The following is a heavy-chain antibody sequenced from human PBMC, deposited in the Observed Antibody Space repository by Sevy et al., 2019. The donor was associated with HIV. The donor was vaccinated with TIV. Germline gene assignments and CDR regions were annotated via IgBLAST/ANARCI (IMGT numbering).Heavy chain of an antibody. CDR2: ISYDGSNK. Sequence: GGSLRLSCAASGFTFSSYGMHWVRQAPGKGLEWVAVISYDGSNKYYADSVKGRFTISRDNSKNTLDLQMNSLRAEDTGVYYCAKAGGEMKRYCISTSCWDYGLDVWGQGTTVTVSS. J-gene: IGHJ6*02. V-gene: IGHV3-30*18. CDR1: GFTFSSYG. D-gene: IGHD2-2*01. CDR3: AKAGGEMKRYCISTSCWDYGLDV.